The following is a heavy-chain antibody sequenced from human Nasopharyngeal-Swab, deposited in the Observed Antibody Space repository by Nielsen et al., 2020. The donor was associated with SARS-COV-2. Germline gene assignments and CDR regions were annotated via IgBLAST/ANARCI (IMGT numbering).Heavy chain of an antibody. V-gene: IGHV4-34*01. D-gene: IGHD3-9*01. Sequence: SQTLSLTCAVYGGSFSGYYWSWIRQPPGKGLEWIGEINHSGSTNYNPSLQSRVTISVDTSKNQFSLKLSSVTAADTAVYYCARGGRYFDWFQPPLGYYGMDVWGQGTTVTVSS. CDR2: INHSGST. CDR3: ARGGRYFDWFQPPLGYYGMDV. CDR1: GGSFSGYY. J-gene: IGHJ6*02.